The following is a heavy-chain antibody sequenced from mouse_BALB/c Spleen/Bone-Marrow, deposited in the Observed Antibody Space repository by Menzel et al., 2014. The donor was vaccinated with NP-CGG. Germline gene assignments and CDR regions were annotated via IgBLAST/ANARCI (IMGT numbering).Heavy chain of an antibody. CDR2: ILPYDSET. Sequence: QVQLKQSGAELVRPGASVKLSCKVSGYTFTRYWMHWINQRPGQGLERIGTILPYDSETHYNQRFKDKATLTVDKSSRTPYMQLCSLTSEASAVDDCSRVKSDGCGGIAYWGQGTLVTVSA. J-gene: IGHJ3*01. V-gene: IGHV1-61*01. CDR1: GYTFTRYW. CDR3: SRVKSDGCGGIAY. D-gene: IGHD1-2*01.